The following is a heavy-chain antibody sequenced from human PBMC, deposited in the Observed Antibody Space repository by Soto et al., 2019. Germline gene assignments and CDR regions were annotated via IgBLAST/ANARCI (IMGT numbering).Heavy chain of an antibody. CDR1: GGSISSSSYY. CDR2: IYYSGST. V-gene: IGHV4-39*01. CDR3: ARLSTYYYYAMDV. Sequence: PSETLSLTCTVSGGSISSSSYYWGWIRQPPGKGLEWIGGIYYSGSTYYNPSLKSRVTISVDTSKNQFSLKLNSVTAADTAVYYCARLSTYYYYAMDVWGQGTTVTVSS. J-gene: IGHJ6*02.